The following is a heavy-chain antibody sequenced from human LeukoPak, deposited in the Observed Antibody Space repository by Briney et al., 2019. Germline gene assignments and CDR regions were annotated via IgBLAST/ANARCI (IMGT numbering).Heavy chain of an antibody. V-gene: IGHV3-23*01. CDR3: ATAAAVGYSSSWYYYGMDV. CDR1: GFTFSSYA. Sequence: GGSLRLSCAASGFTFSSYAMSWARQAPGQGLEWVSAISGSGGSTYYADSVKGRFTISRDNSKNTLYLQMNTLRAEDTAVYYCATAAAVGYSSSWYYYGMDVWGKGTTVTVSS. D-gene: IGHD6-13*01. J-gene: IGHJ6*04. CDR2: ISGSGGST.